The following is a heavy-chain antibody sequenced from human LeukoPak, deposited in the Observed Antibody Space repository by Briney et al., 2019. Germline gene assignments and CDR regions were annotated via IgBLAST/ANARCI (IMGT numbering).Heavy chain of an antibody. V-gene: IGHV3-33*06. Sequence: GGSLRLSCAASGFTFSSYGMHWVRQAPGKGLEWVVVIWYDGSNKYYADSVKGRFTISRDNSKNTMYLQMNSLRVEDTAVYYCAKASAVRGYYYYGMDVWGQGTTVTVSS. CDR3: AKASAVRGYYYYGMDV. J-gene: IGHJ6*02. D-gene: IGHD3-10*02. CDR2: IWYDGSNK. CDR1: GFTFSSYG.